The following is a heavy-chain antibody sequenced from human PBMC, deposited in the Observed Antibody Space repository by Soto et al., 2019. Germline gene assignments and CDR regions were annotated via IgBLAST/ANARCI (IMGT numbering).Heavy chain of an antibody. Sequence: SETLSLTCTVTGGSMTRRNHYWGWVRQPPGKGLEWVASIHHTGATYYNPSLRARITMSVDTSNNRFSLSLTSVTAAGTATYFCSTYSYDDHISGSHDSWGQGTLVTVSS. CDR3: STYSYDDHISGSHDS. V-gene: IGHV4-39*01. CDR1: GGSMTRRNHY. D-gene: IGHD3-22*01. J-gene: IGHJ4*02. CDR2: IHHTGAT.